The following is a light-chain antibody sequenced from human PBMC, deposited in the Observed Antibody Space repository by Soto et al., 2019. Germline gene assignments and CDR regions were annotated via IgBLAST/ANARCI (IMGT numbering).Light chain of an antibody. Sequence: QSVLTQPPSASGTPGQRVTISCSGSSSNIGSNYVYWYQQLPGTAPKLLIYRNNQRPSGVPDRFSGSKSGTSASPAISGLRSEDEADYYCAAWDYSLSGPVFGGGTQLTVL. J-gene: IGLJ2*01. CDR2: RNN. CDR3: AAWDYSLSGPV. V-gene: IGLV1-47*01. CDR1: SSNIGSNY.